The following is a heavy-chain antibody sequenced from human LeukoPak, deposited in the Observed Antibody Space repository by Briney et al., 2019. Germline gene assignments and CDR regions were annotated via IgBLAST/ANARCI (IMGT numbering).Heavy chain of an antibody. CDR1: GFTFSSYS. D-gene: IGHD1-26*01. V-gene: IGHV3-74*01. Sequence: GGSLRLSCAASGFTFSSYSMNWVRQAPGKGLVWVSRITPDGSRTDHADSVRGRFTISRDDSKNTLYLQMDSLRAEDTAVYYCVKDFVGARDYWGQGTLVTISS. J-gene: IGHJ4*02. CDR3: VKDFVGARDY. CDR2: ITPDGSRT.